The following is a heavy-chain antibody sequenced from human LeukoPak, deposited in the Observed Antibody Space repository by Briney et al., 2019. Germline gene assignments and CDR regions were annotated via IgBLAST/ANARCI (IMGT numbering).Heavy chain of an antibody. CDR3: ARANLDN. J-gene: IGHJ4*02. CDR1: GFTVSSDY. Sequence: GGSLRLSCAASGFTVSSDYISWVRQAPGKGLEWVSVIYSGGSTKYADSVKARFTISRDNSKNTIYLQMNSLRADDTAVYYCARANLDNWGQGTLVTVSS. V-gene: IGHV3-53*01. CDR2: IYSGGST.